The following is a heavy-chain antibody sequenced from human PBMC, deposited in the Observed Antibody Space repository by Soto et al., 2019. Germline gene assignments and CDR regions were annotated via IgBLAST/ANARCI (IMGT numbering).Heavy chain of an antibody. V-gene: IGHV1-2*02. CDR1: GYTFTGYY. Sequence: ASVKVSCKASGYTFTGYYMHWVRQAPGQGLEWMGWINPNSGGTNYAQKFQGRVTMTRDTSISTAYMELSRLRSDDTAVYYCARLGASSYYDSSGSTSDYYGMDVWGQGTTVTVSS. D-gene: IGHD3-22*01. J-gene: IGHJ6*02. CDR3: ARLGASSYYDSSGSTSDYYGMDV. CDR2: INPNSGGT.